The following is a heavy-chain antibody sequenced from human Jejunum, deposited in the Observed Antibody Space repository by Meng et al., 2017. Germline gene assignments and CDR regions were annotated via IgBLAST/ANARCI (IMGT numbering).Heavy chain of an antibody. Sequence: QVRLVESGGGVGQPGGSLRLSCAASGFNFNYYALHWVRQAPGKGLEWAATMSYDGSEKYYAESVKGRFTISRDNSKNTLYLQMDSLRVEDTALYYCGRDNGVRRIDYWGQGTLVTVSS. CDR3: GRDNGVRRIDY. J-gene: IGHJ4*02. D-gene: IGHD2-8*01. CDR1: GFNFNYYA. V-gene: IGHV3-30*07. CDR2: MSYDGSEK.